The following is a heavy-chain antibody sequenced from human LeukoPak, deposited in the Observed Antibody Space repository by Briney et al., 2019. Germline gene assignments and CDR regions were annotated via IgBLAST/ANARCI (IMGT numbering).Heavy chain of an antibody. V-gene: IGHV1-24*01. CDR1: GYTLTELS. D-gene: IGHD3-9*01. CDR3: ATGGYDILTGYYGDARRGYYFDY. CDR2: FDPEDGET. J-gene: IGHJ4*02. Sequence: ASVKVSCKVSGYTLTELSMHWVRQAPGKGLEWMGGFDPEDGETIYAQKFQGRVTMTGDTSTDTAYMELSSLRSEDTAVYYCATGGYDILTGYYGDARRGYYFDYWGQGTLVTVSS.